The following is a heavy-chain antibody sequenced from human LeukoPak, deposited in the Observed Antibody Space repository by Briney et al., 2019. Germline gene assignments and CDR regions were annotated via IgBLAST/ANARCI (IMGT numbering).Heavy chain of an antibody. V-gene: IGHV3-73*01. D-gene: IGHD6-13*01. Sequence: QTGGSLRLSCAASGFTFSGSAMHWVRQASGKGLEWVGRIRSKANSYATAYAAAVKGRFTISRDDSNNTAYLQMNSLKTEDTAVYYCTTLIAAAGRGSDYWGQGTLVTVSS. J-gene: IGHJ4*02. CDR3: TTLIAAAGRGSDY. CDR1: GFTFSGSA. CDR2: IRSKANSYAT.